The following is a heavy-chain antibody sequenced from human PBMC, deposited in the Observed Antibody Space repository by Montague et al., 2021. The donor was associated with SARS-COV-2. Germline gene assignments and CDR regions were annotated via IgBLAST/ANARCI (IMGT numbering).Heavy chain of an antibody. D-gene: IGHD3-16*02. CDR2: ISYSATS. V-gene: IGHV4-39*01. Sequence: SETLSLTCTFSGASRSTKNYYWGWIRQPPGKGLEWIGSISYSATSYSNPSLKSRVTMSVDTSRKQLSLNLGSVTVADTAVYYCARLGITLGGVIVIRYYFDFWGQGTLVTVSS. CDR3: ARLGITLGGVIVIRYYFDF. CDR1: GASRSTKNYY. J-gene: IGHJ4*02.